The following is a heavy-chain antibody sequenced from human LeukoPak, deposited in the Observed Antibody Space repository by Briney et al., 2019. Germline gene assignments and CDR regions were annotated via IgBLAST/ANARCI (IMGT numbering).Heavy chain of an antibody. CDR1: GFTFTTYW. CDR3: ARDGLAAATLHWCFDL. Sequence: GGSLRLSCAASGFTFTTYWMSWVRQAPGKGLEWVANIKQDGTEKYYVDSVKGRFTISRDNARNSLYLQMNSLRAEDTAVYYCARDGLAAATLHWCFDLWGRGTLVTVSS. CDR2: IKQDGTEK. J-gene: IGHJ2*01. V-gene: IGHV3-7*01. D-gene: IGHD2-15*01.